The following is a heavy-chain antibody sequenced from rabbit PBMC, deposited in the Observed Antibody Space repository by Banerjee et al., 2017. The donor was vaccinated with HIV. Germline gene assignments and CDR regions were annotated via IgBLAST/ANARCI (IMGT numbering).Heavy chain of an antibody. Sequence: QEQLEESGGGLVQPEGSLTLTCTASGFDFSSNAMCWVRQAPGKGLEWIACISTSSGTTYYASWVKGRFTISKTSSTTVTLQMTSLTVADTATYFCARGPYTGFTIYGDGFDLWGPGTLVTVS. D-gene: IGHD2-1*01. CDR1: GFDFSSNA. V-gene: IGHV1S45*01. CDR3: ARGPYTGFTIYGDGFDL. CDR2: ISTSSGTT. J-gene: IGHJ4*01.